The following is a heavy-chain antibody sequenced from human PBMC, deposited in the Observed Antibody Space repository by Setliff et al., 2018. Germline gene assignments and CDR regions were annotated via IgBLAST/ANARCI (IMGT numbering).Heavy chain of an antibody. Sequence: PSETLSLTCAVSGFSITSGYFWGWIRQPPGKGLEWIGSLYHSGTTYYNPSLKSRVTISVDTSKNQFSLNLTSVTAADTAVYYCVRSAVYCASDCYPRYFDSWDQGTLVNVSS. CDR3: VRSAVYCASDCYPRYFDS. V-gene: IGHV4-38-2*01. J-gene: IGHJ4*02. CDR1: GFSITSGYF. D-gene: IGHD2-21*01. CDR2: LYHSGTT.